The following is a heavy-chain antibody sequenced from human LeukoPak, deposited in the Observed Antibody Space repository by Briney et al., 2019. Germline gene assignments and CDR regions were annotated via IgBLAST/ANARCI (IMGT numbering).Heavy chain of an antibody. Sequence: GGSLRLSCAASGFTFSSYSMNWVRQAPGKGLEWVSSISSSSSYIYYADSVKGRFTISRDNAKNSLYLQKNSLRAEDTAVYYCCSSGGTYYYYGMDVWGQGTSVTVSS. D-gene: IGHD1-26*01. CDR2: ISSSSSYI. V-gene: IGHV3-21*01. CDR3: CSSGGTYYYYGMDV. CDR1: GFTFSSYS. J-gene: IGHJ6*02.